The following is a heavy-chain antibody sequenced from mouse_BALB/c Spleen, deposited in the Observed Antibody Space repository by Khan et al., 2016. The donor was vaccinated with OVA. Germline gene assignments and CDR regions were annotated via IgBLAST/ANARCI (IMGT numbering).Heavy chain of an antibody. V-gene: IGHV3-2*02. Sequence: VQLQQPGPGLVKPSQSLSLTCTVTGYSITSGYGWNWIRQFPGNKLEWMGYISYSGSTNYNPSLKSRISIHRDTSKNQFFLQLNSVTTEDTATYYCARTARIKYWGQGTTLTVSS. D-gene: IGHD1-2*01. CDR3: ARTARIKY. CDR1: GYSITSGYG. J-gene: IGHJ2*01. CDR2: ISYSGST.